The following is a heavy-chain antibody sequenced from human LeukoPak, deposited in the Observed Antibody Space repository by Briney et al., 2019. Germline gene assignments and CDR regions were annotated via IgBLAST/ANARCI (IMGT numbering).Heavy chain of an antibody. CDR1: DFTFSDYG. D-gene: IGHD6-13*01. CDR3: AKAGYSTSWYYLDF. CDR2: IRFDGGNE. J-gene: IGHJ4*02. Sequence: GGSLRLSCAASDFTFSDYGMHWVRQAPGKGLEWVAFIRFDGGNEIYGDSVKGRFTISRDDSKDTLYLQMNSLSAKDTAVYFCAKAGYSTSWYYLDFWGQGTLVTVSS. V-gene: IGHV3-30*02.